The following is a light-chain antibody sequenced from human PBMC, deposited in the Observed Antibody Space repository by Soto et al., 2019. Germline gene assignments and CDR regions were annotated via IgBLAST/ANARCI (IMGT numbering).Light chain of an antibody. Sequence: DIQMTQSPSTLSASVGDRVTITCRASQSISSWLAWHQQTAGKAPKLLIYDASSLESGVPSRFTGSASGTEFTLTISSLQPDDFATYYCQQYHSFTYTFGQGTKLEIK. V-gene: IGKV1-5*01. CDR1: QSISSW. J-gene: IGKJ2*01. CDR3: QQYHSFTYT. CDR2: DAS.